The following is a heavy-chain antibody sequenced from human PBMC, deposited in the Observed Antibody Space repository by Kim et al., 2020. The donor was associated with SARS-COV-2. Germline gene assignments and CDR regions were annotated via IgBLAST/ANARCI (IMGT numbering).Heavy chain of an antibody. D-gene: IGHD6-13*01. CDR3: ARGSIAAAGARDYYYGMDV. Sequence: GGSLRLSCAASGFTFSSYAMHWVRQAPGKGLEWVAVISYDGSNKYYADSVKGRFTISRDNSKNTLYLQMNSLRAEDTAVYYCARGSIAAAGARDYYYGMDVWGQGTTVTVSS. V-gene: IGHV3-30-3*01. CDR2: ISYDGSNK. J-gene: IGHJ6*02. CDR1: GFTFSSYA.